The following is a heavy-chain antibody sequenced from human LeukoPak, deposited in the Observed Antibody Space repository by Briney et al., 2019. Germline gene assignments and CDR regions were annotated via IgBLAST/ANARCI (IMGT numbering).Heavy chain of an antibody. J-gene: IGHJ4*02. V-gene: IGHV3-23*01. CDR1: GFTFSSYA. D-gene: IGHD2-15*01. Sequence: GGSLRLSCAASGFTFSSYAMSWVRQAPGKGLEWVSAIGGSGGSTYYADSVKGRFTISRDNSKNTLYLQMNSLRAEDTAVYYCAKLGPSYCSGGSCHDDYWGQGTLVTVSS. CDR3: AKLGPSYCSGGSCHDDY. CDR2: IGGSGGST.